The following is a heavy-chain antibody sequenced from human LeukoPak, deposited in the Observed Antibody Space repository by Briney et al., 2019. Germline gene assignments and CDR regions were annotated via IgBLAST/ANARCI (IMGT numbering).Heavy chain of an antibody. CDR2: ISNSGST. CDR1: GGSISSHY. Sequence: SETLSLTCTVYGGSISSHYWTWIRQSPVKGLEWIGDISNSGSTSYNPSLKSRGTISIDTSKNQFSLKLSSVTAADTAVYYCGRDALVGYFSYYYMDVWGKGTTVTVSS. CDR3: GRDALVGYFSYYYMDV. J-gene: IGHJ6*03. V-gene: IGHV4-59*11. D-gene: IGHD2-15*01.